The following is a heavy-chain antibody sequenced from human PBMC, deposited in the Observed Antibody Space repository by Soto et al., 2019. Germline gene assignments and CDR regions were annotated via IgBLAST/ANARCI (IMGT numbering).Heavy chain of an antibody. V-gene: IGHV5-51*01. CDR1: GYSFTSYG. Sequence: GESLKISCKGSGYSFTSYGIGWVRQMPGKGLEWMGIIYPGDSDTRYSPSFQGQVTISADKSISTAYLQWSSLKASDTAMYYCARSDLCSSTSCYEYYYYGMDVWGQGTTVTVSX. CDR3: ARSDLCSSTSCYEYYYYGMDV. J-gene: IGHJ6*02. D-gene: IGHD2-2*01. CDR2: IYPGDSDT.